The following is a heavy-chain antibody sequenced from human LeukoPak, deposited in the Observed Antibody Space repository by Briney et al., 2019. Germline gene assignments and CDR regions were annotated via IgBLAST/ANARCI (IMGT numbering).Heavy chain of an antibody. J-gene: IGHJ4*02. CDR3: ATDIVATIGYY. D-gene: IGHD5-12*01. Sequence: ASVKVSCNASGYTFTSYGISWVRQAPGQGLEWMGWISAYNGNANYAQKLQGRVTMTTDTSTSTAYMELRSLRSDDTAVYYCATDIVATIGYYWGQGTLVTVSS. V-gene: IGHV1-18*01. CDR1: GYTFTSYG. CDR2: ISAYNGNA.